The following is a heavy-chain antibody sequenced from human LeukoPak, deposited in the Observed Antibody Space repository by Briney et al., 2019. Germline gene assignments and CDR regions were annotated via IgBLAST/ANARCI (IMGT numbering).Heavy chain of an antibody. CDR2: IYSGGST. CDR1: GFTFSNHW. CDR3: ARGLNRSYYDY. Sequence: GGSLRLSCAASGFTFSNHWMHWVRQAPGKGLEWVSVIYSGGSTYYADSVKGRFTISRDNSKNTLCLQMNSLRAEDTAVYYCARGLNRSYYDYWGQGTLVTVSS. J-gene: IGHJ4*02. V-gene: IGHV3-53*01.